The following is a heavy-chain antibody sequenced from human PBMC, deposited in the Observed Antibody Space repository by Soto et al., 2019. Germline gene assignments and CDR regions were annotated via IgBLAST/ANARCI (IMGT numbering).Heavy chain of an antibody. CDR1: GGTFSSYA. V-gene: IGHV1-69*01. CDR2: IISMFGAA. CDR3: ARGGKERFRGSGMDV. J-gene: IGHJ6*02. Sequence: QVQLVQSGAEVRKPGSSVKVSCKASGGTFSSYAISWVRQVPGQGLEWMGEIISMFGAAMYAQKFQGRGTITADESASTAYMELSSLRSEDTATYYCARGGKERFRGSGMDVWGQGTTVTVS. D-gene: IGHD1-1*01.